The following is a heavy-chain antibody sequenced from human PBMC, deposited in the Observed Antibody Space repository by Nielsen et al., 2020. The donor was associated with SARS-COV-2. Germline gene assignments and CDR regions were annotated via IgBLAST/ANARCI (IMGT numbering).Heavy chain of an antibody. V-gene: IGHV1-3*01. CDR3: AREPYSSSWYGDY. D-gene: IGHD6-13*01. J-gene: IGHJ4*02. CDR2: INAGNANT. CDR1: GYTFTSYD. Sequence: ASVKVSCKASGYTFTSYDINWVRQATGQRLEWMGWINAGNANTKYSQKFQGRVTITRDTSASTAYMELSSLRSEDTAVYYCAREPYSSSWYGDYWGQGTLVTVSS.